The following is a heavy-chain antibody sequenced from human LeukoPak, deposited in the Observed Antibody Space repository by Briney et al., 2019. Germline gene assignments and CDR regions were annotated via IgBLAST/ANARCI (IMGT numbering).Heavy chain of an antibody. Sequence: GGSLRLSCAASGFTFSSYWMSWVRQAPGKGLEWVANIKQDGSEKYYVDSVKGRFTISRDNAKNSLYLQMNSLRAEDTAVYYCAREPQYDILTGLYYFDYWGQGTLVTVSS. D-gene: IGHD3-9*01. CDR3: AREPQYDILTGLYYFDY. V-gene: IGHV3-7*01. J-gene: IGHJ4*02. CDR1: GFTFSSYW. CDR2: IKQDGSEK.